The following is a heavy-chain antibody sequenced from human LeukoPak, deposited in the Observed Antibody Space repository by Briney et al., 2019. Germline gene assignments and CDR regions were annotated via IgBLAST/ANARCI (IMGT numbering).Heavy chain of an antibody. D-gene: IGHD3-9*01. CDR3: AKDTVAEAYYDITPGLHGMDV. J-gene: IGHJ6*02. Sequence: GGSLRLSCAASGFTFSSYAMHWVRQAPGKGLEWVAVISYDGSNKYYADSVKGRFTISRDNSKNTLYLQMNSLRAEDTAVYYCAKDTVAEAYYDITPGLHGMDVWGQGTTVTVSS. CDR1: GFTFSSYA. V-gene: IGHV3-30-3*01. CDR2: ISYDGSNK.